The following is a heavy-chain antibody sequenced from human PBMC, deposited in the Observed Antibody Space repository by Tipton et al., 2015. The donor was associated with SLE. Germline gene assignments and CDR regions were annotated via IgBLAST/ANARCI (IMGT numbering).Heavy chain of an antibody. J-gene: IGHJ4*02. V-gene: IGHV4-4*02. CDR1: GGSIRSYQW. CDR3: GRGGLRMRDWIDY. Sequence: TLSLTCDVSGGSIRSYQWWSWVRQSPGKGLEWIGQIHHSGYANYNPSLKSRVTLSIDESKNQLSLDLRSVTAADTAVYYCGRGGLRMRDWIDYWGQGTLVNVSS. D-gene: IGHD1-14*01. CDR2: IHHSGYA.